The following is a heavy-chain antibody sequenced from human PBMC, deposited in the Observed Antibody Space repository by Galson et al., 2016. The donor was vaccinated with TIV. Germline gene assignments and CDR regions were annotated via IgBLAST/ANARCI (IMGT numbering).Heavy chain of an antibody. CDR1: GDSVSSDSAA. D-gene: IGHD2-2*01. V-gene: IGHV6-1*01. J-gene: IGHJ3*02. CDR3: TRAAGKNGASCYATCETFDI. CDR2: TYYRSRWYY. Sequence: CAISGDSVSSDSAAWNWVRQSPSRGLEWLGRTYYRSRWYYDYKVSVKSRITINPDTSMNQFSLQLNSVSPEDTAVYYCTRAAGKNGASCYATCETFDIWGQGTMVSVSS.